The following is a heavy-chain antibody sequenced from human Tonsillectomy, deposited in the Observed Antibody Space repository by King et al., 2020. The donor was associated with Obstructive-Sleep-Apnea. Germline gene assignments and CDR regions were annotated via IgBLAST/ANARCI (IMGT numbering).Heavy chain of an antibody. CDR3: ARDDPPYCSGGSCHSEDAFDI. J-gene: IGHJ3*02. Sequence: VQLVESGGGLVQPGGSLRLSCAASGFTFSSYSMNWVRQAPGKGLEWVSYISSSSSTIYYSDSVKGRFTISRDNAKNSLYLQMNSLRAEDTAVYYCARDDPPYCSGGSCHSEDAFDIWGQGTMVTVSS. CDR2: ISSSSSTI. CDR1: GFTFSSYS. D-gene: IGHD2-15*01. V-gene: IGHV3-48*04.